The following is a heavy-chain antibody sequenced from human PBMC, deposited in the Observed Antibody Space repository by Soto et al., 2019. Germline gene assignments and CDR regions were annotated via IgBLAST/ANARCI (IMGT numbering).Heavy chain of an antibody. CDR3: ATPYYYTH. CDR1: GFMFSAYT. Sequence: EVQLVQSGEGLVKPGGSLRLSCAASGFMFSAYTMTWVRESPGKGLEWLASIIDDSSHIDYADSVRGRFTVSRDNARKSVYLQMDSLGAEDTAIYYCATPYYYTHWGPGTLVTVSS. J-gene: IGHJ4*02. D-gene: IGHD3-22*01. CDR2: IIDDSSHI. V-gene: IGHV3-21*01.